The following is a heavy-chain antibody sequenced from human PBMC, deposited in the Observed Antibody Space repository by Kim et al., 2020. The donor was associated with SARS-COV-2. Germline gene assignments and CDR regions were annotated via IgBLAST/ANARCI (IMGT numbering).Heavy chain of an antibody. CDR3: ARGAYYDSSGYPRHYDYGMDA. D-gene: IGHD3-22*01. J-gene: IGHJ6*02. CDR1: GDSVSSNSAA. Sequence: SQTLSLTCAISGDSVSSNSAAWNWIRQSPSRGLEWLGRTYYRSKWYNDYAVSVKSRITITPDTSKNQFSLQLNSVTPEDTAVYYCARGAYYDSSGYPRHYDYGMDAWGQGTTVTVSS. V-gene: IGHV6-1*01. CDR2: TYYRSKWYN.